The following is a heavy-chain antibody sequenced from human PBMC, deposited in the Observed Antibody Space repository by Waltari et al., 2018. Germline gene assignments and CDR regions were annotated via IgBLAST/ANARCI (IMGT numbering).Heavy chain of an antibody. J-gene: IGHJ4*02. Sequence: EVQLLESGGGLVKPGGSLRPSCSASGFPFSSYSMNWVRQAPGKGLEWISSISSTGTYTHYADSVKGRFTISRDNAKNSLYLQMNSLRAEDTGVYWCATGGWGFYLDNWGQGTLVTFSS. CDR2: ISSTGTYT. CDR3: ATGGWGFYLDN. V-gene: IGHV3-21*01. CDR1: GFPFSSYS. D-gene: IGHD7-27*01.